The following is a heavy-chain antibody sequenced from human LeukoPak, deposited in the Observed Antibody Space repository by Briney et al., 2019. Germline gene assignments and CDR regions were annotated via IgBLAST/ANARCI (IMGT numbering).Heavy chain of an antibody. J-gene: IGHJ5*02. Sequence: ASVKVSCKASGYTFINYYLHWVRQAPGQGLEWMGWINPNSGGTNYAQKFQGRVTMTRDTSISTAYMELSSLISDDTAVYYCARDLGRIAARGFDPWGQGTLVTVSS. CDR3: ARDLGRIAARGFDP. D-gene: IGHD6-6*01. CDR1: GYTFINYY. V-gene: IGHV1-2*02. CDR2: INPNSGGT.